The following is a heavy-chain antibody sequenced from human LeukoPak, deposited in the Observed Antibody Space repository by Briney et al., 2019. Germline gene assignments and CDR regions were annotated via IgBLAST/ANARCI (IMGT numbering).Heavy chain of an antibody. Sequence: GASVKVSCMLSGHTLAELSIHWVRQAPGKGLEWMGGFNPEDGETIYAQQFQGGVTMTEDTSTNTAYMELSSLRSEDTAVYYCATDRSWTNAFDIWGKGKMVSVSS. CDR1: GHTLAELS. CDR2: FNPEDGET. D-gene: IGHD6-13*01. V-gene: IGHV1-24*01. J-gene: IGHJ3*02. CDR3: ATDRSWTNAFDI.